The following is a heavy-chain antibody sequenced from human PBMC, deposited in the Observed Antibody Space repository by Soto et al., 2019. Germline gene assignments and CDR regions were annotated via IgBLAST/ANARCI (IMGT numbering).Heavy chain of an antibody. CDR2: IYPGDSDT. J-gene: IGHJ6*02. CDR1: GYSFTSYW. V-gene: IGHV5-51*01. D-gene: IGHD1-26*01. Sequence: GESLKISCKGSGYSFTSYWIGWVRQMPGKGLEWMGIIYPGDSDTRYSPSFQGQVTISADKSISTAYLQWSSLKASDTAMYYCATKIDREKATNYDRMDVWGQGSAVAVS. CDR3: ATKIDREKATNYDRMDV.